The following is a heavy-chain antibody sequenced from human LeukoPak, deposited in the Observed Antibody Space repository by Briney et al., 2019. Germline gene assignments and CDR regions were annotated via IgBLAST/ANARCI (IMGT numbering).Heavy chain of an antibody. Sequence: PGGSLRLSCAASGYTFSTYNMHWVRQAPGKGLEWVSSISGTSRSTYIYYADSVKGRFTISRDSAENSLYLQMNSLRAEDTAVYYCARPSINDYGDFGYWGQGTLVTVSS. CDR1: GYTFSTYN. J-gene: IGHJ4*02. CDR2: ISGTSRSTYI. D-gene: IGHD4-17*01. V-gene: IGHV3-21*01. CDR3: ARPSINDYGDFGY.